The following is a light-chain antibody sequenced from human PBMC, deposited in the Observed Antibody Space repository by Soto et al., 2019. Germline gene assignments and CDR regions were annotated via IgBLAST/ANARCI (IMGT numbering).Light chain of an antibody. CDR3: TSYSRYRVLV. CDR2: EVS. J-gene: IGLJ3*02. CDR1: SSDIGGYKY. V-gene: IGLV2-14*01. Sequence: QSALAQPPSVSGSLGQSITISCTGTSSDIGGYKYVSWYQQHPGKAPKLIIFEVSNRPSGVSDRFSGSNSGNTASLNISGLQAEDEADYYCTSYSRYRVLVFGGGTKVTVL.